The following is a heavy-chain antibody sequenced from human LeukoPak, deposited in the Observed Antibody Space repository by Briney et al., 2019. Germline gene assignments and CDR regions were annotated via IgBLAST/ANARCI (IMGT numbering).Heavy chain of an antibody. CDR3: ARTEMGDYVRFPNDY. CDR2: ISVGGGST. V-gene: IGHV3-23*01. Sequence: VGSLRLSCAASVFTSTSYAMTWVRQAPRKGVEWVSAISVGGGSTSYADSVKGRFTITRDNYKNTLSLQMESMTAEDTAIYYYARTEMGDYVRFPNDYWGQGTLVTVSS. CDR1: VFTSTSYA. D-gene: IGHD4-17*01. J-gene: IGHJ4*02.